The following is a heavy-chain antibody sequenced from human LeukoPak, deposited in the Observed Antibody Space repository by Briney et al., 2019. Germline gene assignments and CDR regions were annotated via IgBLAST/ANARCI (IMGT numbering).Heavy chain of an antibody. CDR3: AREVGYCSGGSCYYWFDP. CDR1: GYTFTSYD. CDR2: MNPNSGNT. D-gene: IGHD2-15*01. Sequence: GASVKVSCKASGYTFTSYDINWVRQATGQGLEWMGWMNPNSGNTGYAQKFQGRVTMTRNTSISTAYMELSSLRSEDTAVYYCAREVGYCSGGSCYYWFDPRGQGTLVTVSS. J-gene: IGHJ5*02. V-gene: IGHV1-8*01.